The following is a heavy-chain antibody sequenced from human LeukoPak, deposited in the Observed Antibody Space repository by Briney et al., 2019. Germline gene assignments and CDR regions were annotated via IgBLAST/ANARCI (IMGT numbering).Heavy chain of an antibody. V-gene: IGHV1-2*02. J-gene: IGHJ3*02. Sequence: ASVKVSCRASGYTFTGSIIHWVRQAPGQGLDWMGWVNPNNGDTSYAQKFQGRLTMTRDTSISTAYMELSRLRSDDTALYYCARRRPRLVINDVLHIWGHGTMVTVSS. CDR1: GYTFTGSI. CDR3: ARRRPRLVINDVLHI. CDR2: VNPNNGDT. D-gene: IGHD2-21*01.